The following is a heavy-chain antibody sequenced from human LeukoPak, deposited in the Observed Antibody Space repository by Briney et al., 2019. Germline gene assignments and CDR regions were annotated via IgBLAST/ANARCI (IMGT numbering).Heavy chain of an antibody. J-gene: IGHJ4*02. V-gene: IGHV4-34*01. CDR1: Y. CDR2: INHSGST. CDR3: ANLDY. Sequence: YWSWIRQPPGKGLEWIGEINHSGSTNYNPSLKSRVTISVDTSKNQFSLKLSSVTAADTAVYYCANLDYWGQGTLVTVSS.